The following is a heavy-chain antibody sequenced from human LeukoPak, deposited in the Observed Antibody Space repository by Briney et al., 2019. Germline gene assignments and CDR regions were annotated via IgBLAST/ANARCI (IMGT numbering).Heavy chain of an antibody. CDR3: ARDFSTNYYDSSEPG. Sequence: PGGSLRLSCAASGFTFSSYSMNWVRQAPGKGLERVSSISSSSSYIYYADSVKGRFTISRDNAKNSLYLQMNSLRAEDTAVYYCARDFSTNYYDSSEPGWGQGTLVTVSS. CDR2: ISSSSSYI. D-gene: IGHD3-22*01. J-gene: IGHJ4*02. V-gene: IGHV3-21*01. CDR1: GFTFSSYS.